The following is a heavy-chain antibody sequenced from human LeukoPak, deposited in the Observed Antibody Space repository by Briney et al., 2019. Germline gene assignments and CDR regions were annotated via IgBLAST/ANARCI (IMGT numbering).Heavy chain of an antibody. D-gene: IGHD1-26*01. CDR2: IKQDGSEK. CDR1: GFTFSSCW. Sequence: GGSLRLSCAASGFTFSSCWMSWVRQAPGKGLEWVANIKQDGSEKFYADSVKGRFTVSRDNAKNSLYLQMNSLRAEDTAVYYCARQVGSRGNAFDIWGQGTMVTVSS. V-gene: IGHV3-7*01. CDR3: ARQVGSRGNAFDI. J-gene: IGHJ3*02.